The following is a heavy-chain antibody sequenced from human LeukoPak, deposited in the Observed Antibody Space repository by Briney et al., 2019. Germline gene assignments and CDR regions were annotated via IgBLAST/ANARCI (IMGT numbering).Heavy chain of an antibody. J-gene: IGHJ3*02. CDR3: AREGESAFDI. Sequence: SETLSLTCAVYGGSFSGYYWSWIRQPLGKGLEWIGEINHSGSTNYNPSLKSRVTISVDTSKNQFSLKLSSVTAADTAVYYCAREGESAFDIWGQGTMVTVSS. V-gene: IGHV4-34*01. D-gene: IGHD3-16*01. CDR1: GGSFSGYY. CDR2: INHSGST.